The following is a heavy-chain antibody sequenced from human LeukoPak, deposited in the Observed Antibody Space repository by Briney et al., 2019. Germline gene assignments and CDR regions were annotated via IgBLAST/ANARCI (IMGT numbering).Heavy chain of an antibody. CDR3: ARDGPYYDILTGYSSGAFDI. CDR2: IIPIFGTA. Sequence: SVKVSCKASGGTFSSYAISWVRQAPGQGLEWMGGIIPIFGTANYAQKFQGRVTITADESTSTAYIELSSLRSEDTAVYYCARDGPYYDILTGYSSGAFDIWGQGTMVIVSS. D-gene: IGHD3-9*01. J-gene: IGHJ3*02. CDR1: GGTFSSYA. V-gene: IGHV1-69*13.